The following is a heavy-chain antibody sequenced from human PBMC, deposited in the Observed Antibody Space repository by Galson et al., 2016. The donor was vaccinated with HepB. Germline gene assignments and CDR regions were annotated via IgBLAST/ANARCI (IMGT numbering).Heavy chain of an antibody. J-gene: IGHJ3*01. CDR3: ASPYYDTSPCAGNGFDL. D-gene: IGHD3-22*01. Sequence: QSGAEVKKPGESLKISCKGSGSTFSSYWIAWVRQTPGKGLEWMGIIYPADSDTRYSPSFQGQVTISVDKSINTAYLQWGGLKASDSAMYYCASPYYDTSPCAGNGFDLWGQGTMVTVSS. CDR2: IYPADSDT. V-gene: IGHV5-51*01. CDR1: GSTFSSYW.